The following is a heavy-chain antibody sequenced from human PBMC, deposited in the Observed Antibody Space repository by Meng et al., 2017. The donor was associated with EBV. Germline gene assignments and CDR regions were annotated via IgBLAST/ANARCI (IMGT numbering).Heavy chain of an antibody. J-gene: IGHJ5*02. V-gene: IGHV1-46*01. CDR2: INPSGCST. CDR1: GLSFPTYY. D-gene: IGHD6-13*01. Sequence: QVRVVQAADWVKNPGAPGELSINPSGLSFPTYYMHWVRQAPGQGLELMRIINPSGCSTSYAQKFQGRFTMTRDTSTSTVYMELSTLRSEDTAVYYCARNGIAAWGWCDPWGQGTLVTVSS. CDR3: ARNGIAAWGWCDP.